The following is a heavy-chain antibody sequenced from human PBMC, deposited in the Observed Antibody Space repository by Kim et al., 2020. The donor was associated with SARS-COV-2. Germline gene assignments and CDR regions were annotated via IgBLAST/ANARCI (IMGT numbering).Heavy chain of an antibody. D-gene: IGHD3-10*01. Sequence: ESVRGGFTISSDNAKNSMYLQMNSLRAEDTAVYYCARDFGHWIYYYYGMDVWGQGTTVTVSS. V-gene: IGHV3-11*01. CDR3: ARDFGHWIYYYYGMDV. J-gene: IGHJ6*02.